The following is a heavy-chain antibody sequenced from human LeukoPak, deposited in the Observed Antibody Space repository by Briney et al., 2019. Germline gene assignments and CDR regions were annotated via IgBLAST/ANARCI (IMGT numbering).Heavy chain of an antibody. CDR3: AREGDYGDYND. Sequence: ASVKVSCKASGYTFASFYIHWVRQAPGQGFEWMGIINPSGSSTNYAQKFQGRVTMTRDMSTTTVYMELSSLRSDDTAIYYCAREGDYGDYNDWGQGTLVTVSA. D-gene: IGHD4-17*01. CDR1: GYTFASFY. J-gene: IGHJ4*02. CDR2: INPSGSST. V-gene: IGHV1-46*01.